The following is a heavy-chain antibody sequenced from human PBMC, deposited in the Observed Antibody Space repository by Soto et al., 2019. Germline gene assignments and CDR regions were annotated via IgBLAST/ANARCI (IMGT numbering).Heavy chain of an antibody. J-gene: IGHJ4*02. D-gene: IGHD3-22*01. CDR3: ARGGIHYYDSSGHAFDY. V-gene: IGHV1-69*06. Sequence: QVQLVQSGAEVKKPGSSVKVSCKASGGTFDIYGFNWARQAPGQGLEWMGTIIPIFGTADYAQKFEGRVSFTADKSTSTAYMELRSLTSEDTAMYYCARGGIHYYDSSGHAFDYWGQGTLITVSS. CDR2: IIPIFGTA. CDR1: GGTFDIYG.